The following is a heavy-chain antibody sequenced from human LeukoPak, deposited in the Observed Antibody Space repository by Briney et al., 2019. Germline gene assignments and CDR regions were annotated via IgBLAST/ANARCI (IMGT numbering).Heavy chain of an antibody. Sequence: GGSLRLSCAASGFTFSSYWMHWVRQAPGKGLVWVSRINSDGSSTSYADSVEGRFTISRDNAKNTLYLQMNSLRAEDTAVYYCARTPGYSYGFYYYYYMDVWGKGTTVTVSS. CDR3: ARTPGYSYGFYYYYYMDV. D-gene: IGHD5-18*01. V-gene: IGHV3-74*01. J-gene: IGHJ6*03. CDR1: GFTFSSYW. CDR2: INSDGSST.